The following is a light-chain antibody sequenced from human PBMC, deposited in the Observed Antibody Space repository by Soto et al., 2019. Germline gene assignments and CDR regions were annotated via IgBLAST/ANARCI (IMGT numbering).Light chain of an antibody. CDR2: DVN. CDR1: SSDVGAYNY. V-gene: IGLV2-11*01. CDR3: CSYAGRYWV. J-gene: IGLJ3*02. Sequence: QSALTQPRSVSGSPGQSVTISCTGTSSDVGAYNYVSWYQQYPGKAPKLIIRDVNKRPSGVPDRFSGAKSGNAASLTISGLQAGDEADYYCCSYAGRYWVFGGGTKLTV.